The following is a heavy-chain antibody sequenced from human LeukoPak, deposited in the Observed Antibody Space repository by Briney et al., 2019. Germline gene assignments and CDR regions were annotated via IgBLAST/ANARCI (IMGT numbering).Heavy chain of an antibody. CDR3: ASISSSWYLYYFDY. CDR1: GGSFSSGSYY. CDR2: IYYSGST. J-gene: IGHJ4*02. V-gene: IGHV4-61*01. D-gene: IGHD6-13*01. Sequence: PSETLSLTCTVSGGSFSSGSYYWSWIRQPPGKGLEWIGYIYYSGSTNYNPSLKSRVTISVDTSKNQFSLKLSSVTAADTAVYYCASISSSWYLYYFDYWGQGTLVTVSS.